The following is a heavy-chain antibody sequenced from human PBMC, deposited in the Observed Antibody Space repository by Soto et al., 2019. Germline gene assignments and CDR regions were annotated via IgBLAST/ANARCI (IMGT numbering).Heavy chain of an antibody. Sequence: QLQLQESGPGLVKPSETLSLTCTVSGGSISSSSYYWGWIRQPPGKGLEWIGSIYYSGSTYYNPSLKSRVTISVDTSKNQFSLKLSSVTAADTAVYYCARQDIVVVVAATPYNYFDYWGQGTLVTVSS. CDR2: IYYSGST. CDR1: GGSISSSSYY. V-gene: IGHV4-39*01. CDR3: ARQDIVVVVAATPYNYFDY. J-gene: IGHJ4*02. D-gene: IGHD2-15*01.